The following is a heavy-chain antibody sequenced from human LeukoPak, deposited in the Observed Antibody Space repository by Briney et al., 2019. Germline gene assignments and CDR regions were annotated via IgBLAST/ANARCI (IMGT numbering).Heavy chain of an antibody. CDR3: ARSQWFKGDYYYYYYMDV. V-gene: IGHV3-23*01. D-gene: IGHD3-10*01. CDR1: GFTFSSYA. J-gene: IGHJ6*03. CDR2: ISGSGGST. Sequence: SGGSLRLSCVASGFTFSSYAMSWVRQAPGKGLEWVSAISGSGGSTYYADSVKGRFTISRDNSKNTLYLQMNSLRAEDTAVYYCARSQWFKGDYYYYYYMDVWGKGTTVTISS.